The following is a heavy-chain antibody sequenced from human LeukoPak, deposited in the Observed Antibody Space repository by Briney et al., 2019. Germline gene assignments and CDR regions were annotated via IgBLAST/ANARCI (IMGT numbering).Heavy chain of an antibody. Sequence: ASVKVSCKASGYTFTGYYMHWVRQAPGQGLEWMGWINPNSGGTNYAQKFQGRVTITADESTSTAHMELSSLRSEDTAVYYCARATLRYCSSTSCYKGAIFDYWGQGTLVTVSS. J-gene: IGHJ4*02. CDR3: ARATLRYCSSTSCYKGAIFDY. CDR2: INPNSGGT. D-gene: IGHD2-2*02. V-gene: IGHV1-2*02. CDR1: GYTFTGYY.